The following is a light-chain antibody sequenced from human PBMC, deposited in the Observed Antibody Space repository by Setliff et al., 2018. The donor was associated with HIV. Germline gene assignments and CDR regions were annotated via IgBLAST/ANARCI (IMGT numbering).Light chain of an antibody. CDR2: EVT. J-gene: IGLJ1*01. Sequence: QSALTQPASVSGSPGQSISISCTGTSSDVGGYNHVSWYQQEPDRAPKLMIYEVTNRPSGVSNRFSGSKSGNTASLTISGLQAEDEADYYCTSFTTTDAYVFGTGTKVTVL. V-gene: IGLV2-14*01. CDR1: SSDVGGYNH. CDR3: TSFTTTDAYV.